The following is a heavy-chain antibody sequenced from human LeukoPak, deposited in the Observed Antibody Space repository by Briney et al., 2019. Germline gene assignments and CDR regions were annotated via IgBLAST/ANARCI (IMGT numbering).Heavy chain of an antibody. CDR2: IYPGDSDT. CDR1: GYSFTSYW. CDR3: AHSVLHKQWPAGVYFQH. V-gene: IGHV5-51*01. J-gene: IGHJ1*01. Sequence: GESLKISCKGSGYSFTSYWIGWVRQMPGKGLEWMGIIYPGDSDTRYSPSFQGQVTISADKSISTAYLQWSSLKASDTAMYYCAHSVLHKQWPAGVYFQHWGQGTLVTVSS. D-gene: IGHD6-19*01.